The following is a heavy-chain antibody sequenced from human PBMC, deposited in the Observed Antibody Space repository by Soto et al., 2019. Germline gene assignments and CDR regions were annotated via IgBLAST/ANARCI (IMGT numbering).Heavy chain of an antibody. CDR3: ARTPEEEMAFDY. V-gene: IGHV1-69*13. CDR2: IIPIFGTA. J-gene: IGHJ4*02. CDR1: GGTFSSYA. Sequence: ASVKVSCKASGGTFSSYAISWVRQAPGQGLEWMGGIIPIFGTANYAQKFQGRVTITADESTSTAYMELSSLRSEDTAVYYCARTPEEEMAFDYWGQGTLVTVSS.